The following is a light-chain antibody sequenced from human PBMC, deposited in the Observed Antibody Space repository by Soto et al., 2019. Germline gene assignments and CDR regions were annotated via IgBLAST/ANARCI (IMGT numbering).Light chain of an antibody. J-gene: IGLJ1*01. Sequence: QSVLTQPPSAAGSPGQSVTISCTGTSSDVGGYNSVSWYQKHPGKAPKLMIYEVSKRPSGVPDRFSGSKSGNTASLTVSGLQAEDEADYYCSSYAGGNNIVFGTGTKLTVL. CDR3: SSYAGGNNIV. CDR1: SSDVGGYNS. V-gene: IGLV2-8*01. CDR2: EVS.